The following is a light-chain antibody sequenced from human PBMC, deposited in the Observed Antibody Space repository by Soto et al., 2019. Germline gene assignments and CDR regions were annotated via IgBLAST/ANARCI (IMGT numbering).Light chain of an antibody. Sequence: ELVMTQSPATLSVSPGETATLSCRASQTLGNKLAWYQQKPGQAPRLLIYGASTRATGIPARFSGSGSGTEFTLTINGLQSEDFAIYYCQQHNAWPLTFGPGTKVDLK. J-gene: IGKJ3*01. CDR2: GAS. V-gene: IGKV3D-15*01. CDR1: QTLGNK. CDR3: QQHNAWPLT.